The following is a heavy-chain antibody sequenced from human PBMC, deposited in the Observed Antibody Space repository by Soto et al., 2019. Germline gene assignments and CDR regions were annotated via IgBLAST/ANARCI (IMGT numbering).Heavy chain of an antibody. CDR1: GGTFSSYT. J-gene: IGHJ5*02. CDR3: AAEVDNWNYVINWFDP. Sequence: SVKVSCKASGGTFSSYTISWVRQAPGQGLEWMGRIIPILGIANYAQKFQGRVTITADKSTSTAYMELSSLRSEDTAVYYCAAEVDNWNYVINWFDPWGQGTLVTAPQ. CDR2: IIPILGIA. V-gene: IGHV1-69*02. D-gene: IGHD1-7*01.